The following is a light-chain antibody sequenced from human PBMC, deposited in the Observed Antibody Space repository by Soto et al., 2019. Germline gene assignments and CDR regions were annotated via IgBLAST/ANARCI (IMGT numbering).Light chain of an antibody. J-gene: IGKJ4*01. CDR2: EAS. CDR1: HNIIKW. Sequence: EIQMSQSPTTLSAYIGDRVTITCRASHNIIKWLAWYQQKPGKAPKLLIYEASSLQSGVPSRFSGSGSGTEFTLTLSSLQPDDLATYYCQQYNTFLPFGGGTKVDIK. V-gene: IGKV1-5*03. CDR3: QQYNTFLP.